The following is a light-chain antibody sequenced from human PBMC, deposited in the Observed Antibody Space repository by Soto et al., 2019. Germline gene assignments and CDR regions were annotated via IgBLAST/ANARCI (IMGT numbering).Light chain of an antibody. V-gene: IGKV1-27*01. J-gene: IGKJ1*01. CDR2: ATS. Sequence: DIQITQSPSSLSASVGDRVTITCRASQAIGNYLAWYQQKPGKVPKVLIYATSTLQSGVPSRFSGSGSGTDFTLTISSLQPEDVATYYCQKYNSAPRTFGQGTKVEIK. CDR3: QKYNSAPRT. CDR1: QAIGNY.